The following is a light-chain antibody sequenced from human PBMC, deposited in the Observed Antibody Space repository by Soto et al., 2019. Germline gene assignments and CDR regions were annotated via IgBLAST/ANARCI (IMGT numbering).Light chain of an antibody. J-gene: IGKJ1*01. V-gene: IGKV1-6*01. CDR3: IKIFNFPWT. CDR2: AAS. CDR1: QGITDD. Sequence: AIQMTQSPSSLSASVGDRVTITCRASQGITDDLGWYQQKPGEAPKLLIYAASSLQSGVPSRFSGSGSGTVFPPTISTLQPEDFAPYYCIKIFNFPWTFGKGTKVKIK.